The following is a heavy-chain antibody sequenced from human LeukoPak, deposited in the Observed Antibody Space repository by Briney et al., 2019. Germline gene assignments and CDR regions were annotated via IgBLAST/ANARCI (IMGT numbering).Heavy chain of an antibody. CDR3: AKDRSPYSSSWYDY. J-gene: IGHJ4*02. Sequence: GRSLRLSCAASGFTFDDYAMHWVRQAPGKGLEWVSGISWNSGSIGYADSVKGRFTISRDNAKNSLYLQMNSLRAEDTALYYCAKDRSPYSSSWYDYWGQGTLVTVSS. D-gene: IGHD6-13*01. CDR2: ISWNSGSI. CDR1: GFTFDDYA. V-gene: IGHV3-9*01.